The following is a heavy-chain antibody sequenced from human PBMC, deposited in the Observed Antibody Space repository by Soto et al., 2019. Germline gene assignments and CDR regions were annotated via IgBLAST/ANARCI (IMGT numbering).Heavy chain of an antibody. V-gene: IGHV3-30*03. CDR3: ARSRDGYSFYFYYGMDG. D-gene: IGHD4-4*01. CDR2: ILHDGSAE. Sequence: LXLSCAASGVTFTSYVMHWVRQAPVKGLEWMALILHDGSAEYYADSVKGRFTISRDNSKNTLYLQMNSLRAEDTAVYYCARSRDGYSFYFYYGMDGWGQGTTVTVSS. CDR1: GVTFTSYV. J-gene: IGHJ6*02.